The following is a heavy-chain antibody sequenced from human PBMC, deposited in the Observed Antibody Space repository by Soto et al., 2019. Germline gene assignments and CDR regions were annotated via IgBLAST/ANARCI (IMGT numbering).Heavy chain of an antibody. CDR2: IDTSGTKI. J-gene: IGHJ4*02. CDR1: GYTFSDYY. CDR3: ASHYDMWSGYLSPVDY. Sequence: QVQLVESGGDLVKPGGSLRLSCAASGYTFSDYYMSWIRQAPGKGLEWISYIDTSGTKIYYADSVKGRFTITRDNAKNWLYLEMNSLRDEDTAVYYCASHYDMWSGYLSPVDYWGQGTLVTVSS. V-gene: IGHV3-11*01. D-gene: IGHD3-3*01.